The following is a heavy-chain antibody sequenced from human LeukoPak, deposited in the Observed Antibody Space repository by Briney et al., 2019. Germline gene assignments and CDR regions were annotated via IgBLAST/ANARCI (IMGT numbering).Heavy chain of an antibody. CDR3: ARGRWNALDY. V-gene: IGHV1-8*03. J-gene: IGHJ4*02. CDR1: GYTFTGYY. Sequence: GASVKVSCKASGYTFTGYYMHWVRQAPGQGLEWMGWMNPNSGNTGYAQKFQGRVTITRNTSISTAYMELSSLRSEDTAVYYCARGRWNALDYWGQGTLVTVSS. CDR2: MNPNSGNT. D-gene: IGHD1-1*01.